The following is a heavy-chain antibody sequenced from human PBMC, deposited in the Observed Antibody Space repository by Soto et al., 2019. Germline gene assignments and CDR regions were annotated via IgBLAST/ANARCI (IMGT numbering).Heavy chain of an antibody. CDR2: IRYSGNT. Sequence: QVQLQESGPGLVKPAQTLSLTCTVSGASINDGAYYWNWVRKHPEKGLEWIGYIRYSGNTYYSPSLKSRVIISLDTCKNQFSLMLSSVTAADTAIYYCARANYGDYGAQPDHWGQGTPVTVSA. J-gene: IGHJ4*02. CDR1: GASINDGAYY. CDR3: ARANYGDYGAQPDH. V-gene: IGHV4-31*03. D-gene: IGHD4-17*01.